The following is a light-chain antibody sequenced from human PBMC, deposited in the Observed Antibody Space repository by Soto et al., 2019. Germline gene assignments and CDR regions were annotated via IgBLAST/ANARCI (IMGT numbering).Light chain of an antibody. Sequence: IVLTQSPATLSLSPGERATLSCRASQSVSNYLAWYQQKPGQAPRLLIFDASNRATGIPARFSGSGSGTDFTLTISSLEPEDFAVYYCQQRSNWTPITFGQGTRLEIK. J-gene: IGKJ5*01. CDR1: QSVSNY. CDR3: QQRSNWTPIT. CDR2: DAS. V-gene: IGKV3-11*01.